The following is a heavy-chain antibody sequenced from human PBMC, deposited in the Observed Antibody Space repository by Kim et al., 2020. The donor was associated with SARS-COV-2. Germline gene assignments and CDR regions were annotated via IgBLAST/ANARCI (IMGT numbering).Heavy chain of an antibody. J-gene: IGHJ6*02. V-gene: IGHV3-30*18. CDR3: AKGSGCCSGTSCYSYGMDA. Sequence: GGSLRLSCAASGFTFSSYGMHWVRQAPGKGLEWVAVITYDGSNKYYADSVKGRFTISRDNSKNTLYLQMNSLRAEDTAVYYCAKGSGCCSGTSCYSYGMDAWGQGTTVTVSS. CDR1: GFTFSSYG. D-gene: IGHD2-2*01. CDR2: ITYDGSNK.